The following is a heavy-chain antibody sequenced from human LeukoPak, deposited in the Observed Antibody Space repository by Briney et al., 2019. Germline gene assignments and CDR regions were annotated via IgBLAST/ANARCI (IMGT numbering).Heavy chain of an antibody. D-gene: IGHD3-10*01. Sequence: GGSLRLSCAASGFTFSSYSMNWVRQAPGKGLEWVSYISSSGSTIYYADSVKGRFTISRDNAKNSLYLQMNSLRAEDTAVYYCARDPYGSGSYYPFDYWGQGTLVTVPS. J-gene: IGHJ4*02. CDR2: ISSSGSTI. CDR3: ARDPYGSGSYYPFDY. V-gene: IGHV3-48*04. CDR1: GFTFSSYS.